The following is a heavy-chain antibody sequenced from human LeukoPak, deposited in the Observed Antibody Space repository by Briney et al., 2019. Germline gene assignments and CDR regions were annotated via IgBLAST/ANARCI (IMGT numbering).Heavy chain of an antibody. CDR1: GGSISTYY. J-gene: IGHJ5*02. CDR2: TYYSGST. CDR3: ARGGDFWSGYYTGLNWFDP. Sequence: SETLSLTCAVSGGSISTYYWSWIRQPPGKGLEWIGYTYYSGSTNYNPSLKSRVTISVDTSKNQFSLKLSSVTAADTAVYYCARGGDFWSGYYTGLNWFDPWGQGTLVTVSS. D-gene: IGHD3-3*01. V-gene: IGHV4-59*01.